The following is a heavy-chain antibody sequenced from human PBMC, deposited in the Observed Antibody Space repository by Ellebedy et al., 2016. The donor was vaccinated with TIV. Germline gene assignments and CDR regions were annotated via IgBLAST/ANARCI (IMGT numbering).Heavy chain of an antibody. Sequence: PGGSLRLSCVASGLTFSTYAMSWVRQAPGKGLEWVSAIGSAGGGTSHADFVKGRFTISRDNSKNTLYLEMNSLRAEDTAVYYCASHLSSGYYVYWGQGTLVTVSS. V-gene: IGHV3-23*01. J-gene: IGHJ4*02. CDR1: GLTFSTYA. CDR3: ASHLSSGYYVY. CDR2: IGSAGGGT. D-gene: IGHD3-22*01.